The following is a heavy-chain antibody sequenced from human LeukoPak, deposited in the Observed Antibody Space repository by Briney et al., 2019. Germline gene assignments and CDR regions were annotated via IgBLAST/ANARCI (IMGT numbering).Heavy chain of an antibody. CDR3: ARGTVGADFDY. Sequence: GGSLRLSCAASGFTFSSYEMNWVRQAPGKGLEWVSYISSGGTTKYYADSVKGRFTISRDSAKNSLFLQMSSLRAEDTAVHYCARGTVGADFDYWGQGTLVTVSS. CDR2: ISSGGTTK. V-gene: IGHV3-48*03. D-gene: IGHD1-26*01. CDR1: GFTFSSYE. J-gene: IGHJ4*02.